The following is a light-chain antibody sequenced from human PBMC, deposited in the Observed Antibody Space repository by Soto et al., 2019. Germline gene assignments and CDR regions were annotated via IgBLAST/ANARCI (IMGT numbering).Light chain of an antibody. CDR3: SSYTSSSTFEEV. V-gene: IGLV2-18*02. CDR2: EVS. Sequence: QSALTQPPSVSGSPGQSVTISCTGTSSDVGSYNRVSWYQQPPGTAPKLMIYEVSNRPSGVPDRFSGSKSGNTASLTISGLRAEDEADHYCSSYTSSSTFEEVFGGGTKLTVL. J-gene: IGLJ2*01. CDR1: SSDVGSYNR.